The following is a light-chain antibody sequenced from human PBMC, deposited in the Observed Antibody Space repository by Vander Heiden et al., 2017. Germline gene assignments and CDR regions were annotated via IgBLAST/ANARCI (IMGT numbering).Light chain of an antibody. V-gene: IGKV3-11*01. Sequence: DIVLTQSPATLSLSPGERANLSCRASQSVSSYLAWYQQKPGQAPRLLIYDASNRATGLPARFSGSASATDFTLTISILAPEDFAVYYCQRRSNWPQTFGPGTKVEIK. CDR3: QRRSNWPQT. CDR2: DAS. J-gene: IGKJ1*01. CDR1: QSVSSY.